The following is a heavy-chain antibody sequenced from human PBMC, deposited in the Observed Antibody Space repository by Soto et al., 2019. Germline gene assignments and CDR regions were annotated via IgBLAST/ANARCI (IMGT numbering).Heavy chain of an antibody. CDR1: GGSISSGDYY. D-gene: IGHD6-6*01. V-gene: IGHV4-30-4*01. CDR2: IYYSGST. Sequence: KPSETLSLTCTVSGGSISSGDYYWSWIRQPPGKGLEWIGYIYYSGSTYYNPSLKSRVTISVDTSKNQFSLKLSSVTAADTAVYYCARDVRHIAARRSVHYDYWGQGTLVTVSS. CDR3: ARDVRHIAARRSVHYDY. J-gene: IGHJ4*02.